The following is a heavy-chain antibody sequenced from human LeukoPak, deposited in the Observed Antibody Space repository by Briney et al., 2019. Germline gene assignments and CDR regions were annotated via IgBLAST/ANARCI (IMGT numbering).Heavy chain of an antibody. J-gene: IGHJ4*02. V-gene: IGHV3-23*01. CDR1: GFTFSSYW. D-gene: IGHD5-18*01. CDR2: INGSGGST. CDR3: AKRIQSAMATGY. Sequence: GGSLRLSCAASGFTFSSYWMHWVRQAPGKGLEWVSDINGSGGSTYYADSVKGRFTISRDNSKNTLYLQMNGLRAEDTAVYYCAKRIQSAMATGYWGQGTLVTVSS.